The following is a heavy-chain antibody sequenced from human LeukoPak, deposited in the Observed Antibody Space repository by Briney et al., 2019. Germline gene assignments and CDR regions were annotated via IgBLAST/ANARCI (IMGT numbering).Heavy chain of an antibody. V-gene: IGHV1-2*02. Sequence: GAPVKVSCKASGYTFTGYYIHWVRQAPGQGLEWMGWINPNSGGTNYAQKFQGRVTMTRDTSINTAYMELSRLRSDDTAVYYCARDGVVRGVIIYWGQGTLVTVSS. CDR2: INPNSGGT. J-gene: IGHJ4*02. CDR3: ARDGVVRGVIIY. D-gene: IGHD3-10*01. CDR1: GYTFTGYY.